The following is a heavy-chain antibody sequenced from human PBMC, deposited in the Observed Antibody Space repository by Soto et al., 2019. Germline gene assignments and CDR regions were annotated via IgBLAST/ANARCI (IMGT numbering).Heavy chain of an antibody. CDR1: GFTFSTYA. V-gene: IGHV3-23*01. CDR2: ISGSGGST. D-gene: IGHD6-19*01. J-gene: IGHJ4*02. CDR3: AKDQSSSGWETFEY. Sequence: EVQLLESGGGLVQVGGSLRLSCAASGFTFSTYAMSWVRQAPGKGLEWVSAISGSGGSTYHADSVKGRFTISRDNSKNTLYLQMNSLSAEDTAVYYCAKDQSSSGWETFEYWGQGTLVTVSS.